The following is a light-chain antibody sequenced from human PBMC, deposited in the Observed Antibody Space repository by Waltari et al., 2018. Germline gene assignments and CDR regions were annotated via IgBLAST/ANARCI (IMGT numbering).Light chain of an antibody. CDR1: TGDAWTYNL. J-gene: IGLJ1*01. V-gene: IGLV2-23*01. CDR3: CSYVSNTYV. CDR2: EGT. Sequence: QSALTQPASVSGSPGQSITISCTGTTGDAWTYNLVSWYQQHPGKAPKLILFEGTKRPSGVSNRFLASKSGNTASLTISGLQADDEADYHCCSYVSNTYVFGTGTKVTVL.